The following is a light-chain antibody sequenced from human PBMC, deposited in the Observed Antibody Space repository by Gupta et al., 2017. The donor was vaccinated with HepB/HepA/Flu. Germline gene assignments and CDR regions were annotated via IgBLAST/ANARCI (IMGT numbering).Light chain of an antibody. V-gene: IGLV2-14*03. CDR3: ASYTDSSTLVV. CDR2: DVS. J-gene: IGLJ2*01. CDR1: SSDVGAYNY. Sequence: QSALTQPASVSRSPGQSITISCTGTSSDVGAYNYVSWYQQHPGKAPKLVIYDVSNRPSGVSNRFSGSKSGNTASLTISGLQSEDEADYYCASYTDSSTLVVFGGGTKLTVL.